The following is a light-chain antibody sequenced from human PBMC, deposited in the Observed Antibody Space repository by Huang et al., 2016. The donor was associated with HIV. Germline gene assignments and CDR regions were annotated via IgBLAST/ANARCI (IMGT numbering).Light chain of an antibody. Sequence: IQLTQSPSSLSASVGDRVTITCRASQGISSYLAWSQQKPGKAPKLLIYAASTLQRGVPSRFSGSGSGTDFALTIIRLQPEDFATYYCQQLNSYPLTFGPGTKVDIK. CDR1: QGISSY. CDR3: QQLNSYPLT. V-gene: IGKV1-9*01. J-gene: IGKJ3*01. CDR2: AAS.